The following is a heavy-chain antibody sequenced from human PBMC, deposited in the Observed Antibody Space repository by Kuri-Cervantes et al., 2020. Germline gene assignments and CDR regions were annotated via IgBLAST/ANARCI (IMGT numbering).Heavy chain of an antibody. V-gene: IGHV1-69*13. CDR2: IIPIFGTA. CDR1: GDTLSNYA. J-gene: IGHJ5*02. Sequence: SVKVSCKASGDTLSNYAISWVRQAPGQGLEWMGGIIPIFGTANYAQKFQGRVTITADESTSTAYMAPRSLSSDDTAVYYCAKDGVVRGLDFNWFDTWGQGTLVTVSS. CDR3: AKDGVVRGLDFNWFDT. D-gene: IGHD3-10*02.